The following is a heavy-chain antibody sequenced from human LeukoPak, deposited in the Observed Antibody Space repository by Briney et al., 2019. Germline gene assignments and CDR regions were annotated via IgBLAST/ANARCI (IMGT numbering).Heavy chain of an antibody. D-gene: IGHD3-22*01. V-gene: IGHV3-23*01. CDR3: ARGLDSSGYYHVVDS. Sequence: GGSLRLSCADSGFTFSSYAMSWVRQAPGKGLEWVSLISTSGRTHYADSVQGRFTISRDNSKNTLSLHMNSLRAEDTAVYYCARGLDSSGYYHVVDSWGQGTLVTVSS. J-gene: IGHJ4*02. CDR2: ISTSGRT. CDR1: GFTFSSYA.